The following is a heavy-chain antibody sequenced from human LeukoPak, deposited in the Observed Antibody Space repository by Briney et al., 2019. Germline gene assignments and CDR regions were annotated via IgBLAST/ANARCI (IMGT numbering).Heavy chain of an antibody. CDR3: GRGFAAGGYFQN. CDR1: GFTFSSYW. Sequence: GGSLRLSCAASGFTFSSYWMTWGRQARGEGLEWVANIKHDGSEKYYVASVKGRFTISRDNTKKSLYLQMKSLGTDDTAVYFYGRGFAAGGYFQNWGQGTLVTVSS. CDR2: IKHDGSEK. V-gene: IGHV3-7*01. J-gene: IGHJ1*01. D-gene: IGHD6-13*01.